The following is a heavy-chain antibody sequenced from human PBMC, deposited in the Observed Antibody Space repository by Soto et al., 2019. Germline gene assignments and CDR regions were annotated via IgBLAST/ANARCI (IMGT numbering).Heavy chain of an antibody. CDR3: AMAADDDSRGSWGPFDY. Sequence: PGGSLRLSCAASGFTFDDYTMHWVRQAPGKGLEWLCLSSWDGGSTYYADSVKGRFTISRDNSKNSLYLQMDSLRIEDTALYYCAMAADDDSRGSWGPFDYWGQGTVVTVSS. J-gene: IGHJ4*02. CDR1: GFTFDDYT. CDR2: SSWDGGST. V-gene: IGHV3-43*01. D-gene: IGHD3-22*01.